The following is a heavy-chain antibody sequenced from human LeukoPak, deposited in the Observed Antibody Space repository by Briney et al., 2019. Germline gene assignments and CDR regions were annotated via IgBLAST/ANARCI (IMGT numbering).Heavy chain of an antibody. CDR1: GGSISSYY. CDR2: IYYSGST. Sequence: SETLSLTCTVSGGSISSYYWSWIRQPPGKGLXXXXYIYYSGSTNYNPSLKSRVTISVDTSKNQFSLKLSSVTAADTAVYYCAGREVVTAIRDAFDIWGQGTMVTVSS. CDR3: AGREVVTAIRDAFDI. D-gene: IGHD2-21*02. J-gene: IGHJ3*02. V-gene: IGHV4-59*01.